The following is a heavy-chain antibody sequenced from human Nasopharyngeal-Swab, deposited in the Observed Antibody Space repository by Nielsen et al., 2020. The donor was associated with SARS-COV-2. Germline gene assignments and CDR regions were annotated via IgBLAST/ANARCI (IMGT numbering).Heavy chain of an antibody. J-gene: IGHJ4*02. CDR1: GFTFSNAW. V-gene: IGHV3-15*01. Sequence: GGSLRLSCAASGFTFSNAWMSWVRQAPGKGLEWVGRIKSKTDGGTTDYAAPVKGRFTISRDDSKNTLYLQMNSLKTEDTAVYYCTTDQTYYYDSSGYRLIDYWGQGTLATVSS. CDR2: IKSKTDGGTT. D-gene: IGHD3-22*01. CDR3: TTDQTYYYDSSGYRLIDY.